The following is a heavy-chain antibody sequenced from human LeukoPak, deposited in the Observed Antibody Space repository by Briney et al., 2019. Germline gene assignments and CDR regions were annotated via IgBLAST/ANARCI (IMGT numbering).Heavy chain of an antibody. V-gene: IGHV1-69*05. CDR2: IIPIFGTA. CDR3: ARARRPRSGYHLPLDY. CDR1: GGTFSSYA. D-gene: IGHD3-3*01. Sequence: SVKASCKASGGTFSSYAISWVRQAPGQGLEWMGGIIPIFGTANYAQKFQGRVTITTDESTSTAYMELSSLRSEDTAVYYCARARRPRSGYHLPLDYWGQGTLVTVSS. J-gene: IGHJ4*02.